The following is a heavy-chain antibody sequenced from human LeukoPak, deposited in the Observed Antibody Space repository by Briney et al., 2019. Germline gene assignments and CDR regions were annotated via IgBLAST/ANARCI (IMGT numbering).Heavy chain of an antibody. CDR2: IYHSGST. D-gene: IGHD3-16*01. J-gene: IGHJ4*02. V-gene: IGHV4-38-2*02. CDR1: GYSISSGYY. Sequence: SETLSLTCTVSGYSISSGYYWGWIRQPPGKGLEWIGSIYHSGSTYYNPSLKSRVTISVDTSKNQFSLNLSSVTAADTAVYYCARGSLGTYYFDYWGQGTLVTVSS. CDR3: ARGSLGTYYFDY.